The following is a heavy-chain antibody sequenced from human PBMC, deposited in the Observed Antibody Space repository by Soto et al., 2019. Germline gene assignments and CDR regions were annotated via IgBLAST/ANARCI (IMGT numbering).Heavy chain of an antibody. D-gene: IGHD2-8*02. CDR1: GFTFDTYT. Sequence: GSLRLSCTASGFTFDTYTMNWLRQAPGRGLEWVSSISATTTYKYYAASVEGRFTISRGNAKNSLYLQTNSLGAEDTAVYYCARGSASKSGHLWYIDLWGRGTLVTVSS. CDR3: ARGSASKSGHLWYIDL. CDR2: ISATTTYK. V-gene: IGHV3-21*01. J-gene: IGHJ2*01.